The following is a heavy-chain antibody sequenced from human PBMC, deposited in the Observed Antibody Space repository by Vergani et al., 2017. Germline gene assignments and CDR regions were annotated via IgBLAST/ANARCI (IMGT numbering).Heavy chain of an antibody. Sequence: EVDLVESGGGLAQPGGSLRLSCAASGFTFSSYAMSWVGQAPGKGLEWVSAISGSGGSTYYADSVKGRFTMSRDNSKNTLYLQMNGLRAEDTAVYYCAKEGARGPYFDYWGQGTLVTVSS. CDR2: ISGSGGST. CDR1: GFTFSSYA. J-gene: IGHJ4*02. D-gene: IGHD1-26*01. CDR3: AKEGARGPYFDY. V-gene: IGHV3-23*04.